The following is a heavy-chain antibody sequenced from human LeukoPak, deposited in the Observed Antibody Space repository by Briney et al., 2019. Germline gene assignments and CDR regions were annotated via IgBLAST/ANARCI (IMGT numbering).Heavy chain of an antibody. CDR3: ARDSGWWRFDF. CDR2: ISWNSGSI. CDR1: GFTFDDYA. Sequence: GGSLRLSCAASGFTFDDYAMHWVRQAPGKGLEWVSGISWNSGSIGYADSVKGRFTISRDNAKNSLYLQMNSLRAEDTAVYYCARDSGWWRFDFWGQGTLVTVSS. V-gene: IGHV3-9*01. J-gene: IGHJ4*02. D-gene: IGHD2-8*02.